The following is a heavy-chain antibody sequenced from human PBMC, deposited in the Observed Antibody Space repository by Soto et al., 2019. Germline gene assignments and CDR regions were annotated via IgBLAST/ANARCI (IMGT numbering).Heavy chain of an antibody. V-gene: IGHV3-23*01. CDR1: GFIFSSDA. CDR3: AKNEGGRDTALVF. D-gene: IGHD5-18*01. J-gene: IGHJ4*02. Sequence: LRLSCAASGFIFSSDAMTWVRQAPGKGLEWVSGISGSGSGTYYADSVKGRFTISRDYSKKTVYLQMNSLRGEDTAVYYCAKNEGGRDTALVFWGQGTLVTVSS. CDR2: ISGSGSGT.